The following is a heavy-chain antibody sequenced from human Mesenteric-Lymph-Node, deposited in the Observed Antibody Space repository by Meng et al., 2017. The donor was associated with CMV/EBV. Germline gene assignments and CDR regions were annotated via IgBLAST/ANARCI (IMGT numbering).Heavy chain of an antibody. CDR3: AKSSSISTALYYYGMDV. Sequence: SLKISCAASGFTFDDYAMHWVRQAPGKGLEWVSGISWNSGSIGYADSVKGRFTISRDNAKNSLYLQMNSLRAEDTAFYYCAKSSSISTALYYYGMDVWGRGTTVTVSS. V-gene: IGHV3-9*01. CDR2: ISWNSGSI. CDR1: GFTFDDYA. J-gene: IGHJ6*02. D-gene: IGHD2-2*01.